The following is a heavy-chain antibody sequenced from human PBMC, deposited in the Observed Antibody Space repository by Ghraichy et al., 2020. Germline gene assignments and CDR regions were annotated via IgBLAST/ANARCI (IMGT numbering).Heavy chain of an antibody. CDR1: GGSFSGYY. J-gene: IGHJ6*02. V-gene: IGHV4-34*01. CDR3: ARQSLVVTARPAAYYYYGMDV. Sequence: LRLSCAVYGGSFSGYYWSWIRQPPGKGLEWIGEINHSGSTNYNPSLKSRVTISVDTSKNQFSLKLSSVTAADTAVYYCARQSLVVTARPAAYYYYGMDVWGQGTTVTVSS. CDR2: INHSGST. D-gene: IGHD2-21*02.